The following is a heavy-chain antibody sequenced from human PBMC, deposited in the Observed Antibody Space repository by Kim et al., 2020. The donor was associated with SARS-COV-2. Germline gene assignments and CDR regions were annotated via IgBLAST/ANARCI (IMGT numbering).Heavy chain of an antibody. J-gene: IGHJ3*02. CDR1: GGSISSGGYY. CDR3: AREWAATTNAFDI. CDR2: IYYSGST. Sequence: SETLSLTCTVSGGSISSGGYYWSWIRQHPGKGLEWIGYIYYSGSTYYNPSLKSRVTISVDTSKNQFSLKLSSVTAADTAVYYCAREWAATTNAFDIWGQGTMVTVSS. D-gene: IGHD1-26*01. V-gene: IGHV4-31*03.